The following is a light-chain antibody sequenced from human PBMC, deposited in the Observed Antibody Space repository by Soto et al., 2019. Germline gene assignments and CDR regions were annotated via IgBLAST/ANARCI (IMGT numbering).Light chain of an antibody. J-gene: IGKJ2*03. CDR1: QNIRTY. V-gene: IGKV1-39*01. CDR3: QQTYSALNS. CDR2: TAS. Sequence: DIQVTQSPSSLSASVGDRVTITCRASQNIRTYLNWYQQRPGKPPKFLIHTASTLQSGVPSRFSGSGSGTDFTLTISSLHPEDFATYYCQQTYSALNSCGQGTKLEIK.